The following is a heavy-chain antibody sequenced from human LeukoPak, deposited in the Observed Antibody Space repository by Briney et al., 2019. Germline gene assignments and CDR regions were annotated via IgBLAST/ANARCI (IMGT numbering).Heavy chain of an antibody. D-gene: IGHD5-18*01. CDR3: ARERGRGPDTALDY. CDR2: INPKSGDT. J-gene: IGHJ4*02. Sequence: ASVKVSCKTSGYSFADYYMHWVRQAPGQGLEWTGWINPKSGDTNYAQNFQGRVTMTRDTSFRTAYMEVSRLRSDDTGVYYCARERGRGPDTALDYWGQGSLVTVSS. V-gene: IGHV1-2*02. CDR1: GYSFADYY.